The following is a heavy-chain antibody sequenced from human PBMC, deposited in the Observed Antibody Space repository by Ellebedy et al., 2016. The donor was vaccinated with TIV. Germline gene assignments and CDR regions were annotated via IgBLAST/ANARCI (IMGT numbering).Heavy chain of an antibody. CDR3: AKVGRRYYESSGDP. Sequence: GESLNISCAASGFTFSNYVMSWVRQAPGKGLEWVSTISAGGGATYYADSVKGRFNISRDNSENTLYLQMNSLRAEDTAVYYCAKVGRRYYESSGDPWGQGSLVTVSS. CDR1: GFTFSNYV. V-gene: IGHV3-23*01. D-gene: IGHD3-22*01. CDR2: ISAGGGAT. J-gene: IGHJ5*02.